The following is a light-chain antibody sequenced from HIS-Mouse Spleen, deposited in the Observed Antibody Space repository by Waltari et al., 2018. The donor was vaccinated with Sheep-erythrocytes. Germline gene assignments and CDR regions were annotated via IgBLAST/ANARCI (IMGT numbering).Light chain of an antibody. V-gene: IGLV2-8*01. CDR1: SSDVGGYNS. J-gene: IGLJ1*01. CDR2: EVS. CDR3: CSYAGSYNHV. Sequence: QSALTQPPSASGSPGQSVTISCTGTSSDVGGYNSVSWYQQHPGKAPKLMIYEVSKWPSGVPDRFSGSKSGNTASLTVSGLQAEDEADYYCCSYAGSYNHVFATGTKVTVL.